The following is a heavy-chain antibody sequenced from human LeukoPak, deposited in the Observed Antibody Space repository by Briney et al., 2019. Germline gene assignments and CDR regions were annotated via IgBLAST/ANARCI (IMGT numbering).Heavy chain of an antibody. Sequence: GGSLRLSCAASGFTFSSHLMHWVRQAPGKGLVWVSRISSDGTYTNYADSVRGRFTISRDNAKNTLYLQMNSLRAEDTAVYYCAAQYYYDSSGSIYFDYWGQGTLVTVSS. CDR1: GFTFSSHL. J-gene: IGHJ4*02. CDR2: ISSDGTYT. D-gene: IGHD3-22*01. CDR3: AAQYYYDSSGSIYFDY. V-gene: IGHV3-74*01.